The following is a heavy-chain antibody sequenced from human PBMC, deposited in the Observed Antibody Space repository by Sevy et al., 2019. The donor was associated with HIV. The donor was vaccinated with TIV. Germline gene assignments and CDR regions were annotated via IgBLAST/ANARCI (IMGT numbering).Heavy chain of an antibody. CDR2: IKRDGSEK. CDR3: AREPDQGIVVVTANALDY. CDR1: GFTFSSYW. V-gene: IGHV3-7*01. D-gene: IGHD2-21*02. J-gene: IGHJ4*02. Sequence: GGSLRLSCAASGFTFSSYWMSWVRQAPGKGLEWVANIKRDGSEKYYLDSVKGRFTISRDNAKNSLYLQMNSLRAEDTAVYYCAREPDQGIVVVTANALDYWGQGTLVTVSS.